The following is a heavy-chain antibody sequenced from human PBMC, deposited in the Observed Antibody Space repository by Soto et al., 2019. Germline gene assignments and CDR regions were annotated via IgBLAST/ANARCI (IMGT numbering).Heavy chain of an antibody. D-gene: IGHD6-19*01. CDR1: GFTFSSYS. CDR3: DLDTTAGTFGMDF. V-gene: IGHV3-21*01. CDR2: ISSSSSYI. J-gene: IGHJ6*02. Sequence: GGSLRLSCAASGFTFSSYSMNWVRQAPGKGLEWVSSISSSSSYIYYADPVKGRFTISRDNAKNSLYLQMNSRRAEDTAVYYCDLDTTAGTFGMDFWGQGTPVTVSS.